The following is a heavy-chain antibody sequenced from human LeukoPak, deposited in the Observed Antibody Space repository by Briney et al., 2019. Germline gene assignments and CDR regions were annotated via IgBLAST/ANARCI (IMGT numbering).Heavy chain of an antibody. D-gene: IGHD3-9*01. CDR1: GGSFSGYY. CDR3: ARLTPGYFDY. J-gene: IGHJ4*02. V-gene: IGHV4-34*01. CDR2: INHSGST. Sequence: PSETLSLTCAVYGGSFSGYYWSWIRQPPGKGLEWIGEINHSGSTNYNPSLKSRVTISVDTSKNQFSLKLSSVTAADTAVYYCARLTPGYFDYWSQGTLVTVSS.